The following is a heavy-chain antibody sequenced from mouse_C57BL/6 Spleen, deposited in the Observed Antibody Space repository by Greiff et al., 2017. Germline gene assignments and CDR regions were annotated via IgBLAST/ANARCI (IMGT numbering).Heavy chain of an antibody. V-gene: IGHV5-4*01. D-gene: IGHD2-3*01. Sequence: EVKLVESGGGLVKPGGSLKLSCAASGFTFSSYAMSWVRQTPEKRLEWVATISDGGSYTYYPDNVKGRFTISRDNAKNNLYLQMSHLKSEDTAMYYCARDDGPKEYYGDYWGQGTTLTVSS. J-gene: IGHJ2*01. CDR1: GFTFSSYA. CDR3: ARDDGPKEYYGDY. CDR2: ISDGGSYT.